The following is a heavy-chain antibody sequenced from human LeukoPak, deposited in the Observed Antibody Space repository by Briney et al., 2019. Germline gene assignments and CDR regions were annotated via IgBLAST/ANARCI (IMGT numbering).Heavy chain of an antibody. J-gene: IGHJ6*02. CDR2: ISGSGGST. D-gene: IGHD3-10*01. Sequence: PGGSLRLSCAASGFTFSSYAMSWVRQAPGKGLEWVSAISGSGGSTYYADSVKGRFTISRDNSKNTLYLQMNSPRAEDTAVYYCAKDQERTYYYGSGSYSHYYYYYGMDVWGQGTTVTVSS. CDR1: GFTFSSYA. CDR3: AKDQERTYYYGSGSYSHYYYYYGMDV. V-gene: IGHV3-23*01.